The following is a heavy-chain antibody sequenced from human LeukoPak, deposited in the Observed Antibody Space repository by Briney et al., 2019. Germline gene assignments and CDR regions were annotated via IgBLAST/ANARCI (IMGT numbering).Heavy chain of an antibody. CDR2: IYYSGST. CDR1: GGSISSYY. V-gene: IGHV4-59*01. D-gene: IGHD3-22*01. Sequence: SETLSLTXTVSGGSISSYYWSWIRQPPGKGLEWIGYIYYSGSTNYNPSLKSRVTISVDTSKNQFSLKLSSVTAADTAVYYCARERLTYYYDSSGFWDYMDVWGKGTTVTVSS. CDR3: ARERLTYYYDSSGFWDYMDV. J-gene: IGHJ6*03.